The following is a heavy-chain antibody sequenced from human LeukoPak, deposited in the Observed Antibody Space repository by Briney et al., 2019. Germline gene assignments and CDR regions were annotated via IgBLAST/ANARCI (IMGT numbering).Heavy chain of an antibody. CDR2: IRYDGGNK. J-gene: IGHJ4*02. CDR1: GFTFSSYG. D-gene: IGHD5-18*01. Sequence: GGSLRLSCAASGFTFSSYGMHWVRQAPGKGLEWVAFIRYDGGNKYYADSVKGRFTISRDNSKNTLYLQMNSLRAEDTAVYYCAKSQDTAMVGYFDYWGQGTLVTVSS. CDR3: AKSQDTAMVGYFDY. V-gene: IGHV3-30*02.